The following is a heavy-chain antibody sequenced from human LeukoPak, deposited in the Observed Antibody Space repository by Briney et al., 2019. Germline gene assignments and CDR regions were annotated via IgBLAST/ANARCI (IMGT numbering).Heavy chain of an antibody. V-gene: IGHV1-2*02. CDR3: ARGRDSGSRTFYFDY. D-gene: IGHD1-26*01. J-gene: IGHJ4*02. CDR1: GYTFTDYY. CDR2: ISPISGGT. Sequence: ASVKVSCKASGYTFTDYYLHWVRQAPGQGLEWLAWISPISGGTKYAQKFQGRVTLTRGTSISTAYMELSRLRSDDTAMYFCARGRDSGSRTFYFDYWSQGTLVTVSS.